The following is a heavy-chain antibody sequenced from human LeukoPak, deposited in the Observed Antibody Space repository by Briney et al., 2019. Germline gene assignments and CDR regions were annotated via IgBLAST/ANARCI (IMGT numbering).Heavy chain of an antibody. CDR1: GFTFRSNA. CDR2: ISGSGLST. V-gene: IGHV3-23*01. CDR3: ARAATDY. Sequence: GSLRLSCAASGFTFRSNAMSWVRQAPGRGLEWVSGISGSGLSTDYADSVKGRFTISRDNSKNTLYLQMNSLRAEDTAVYYCARAATDYWGQGTLVTVSS. J-gene: IGHJ4*02.